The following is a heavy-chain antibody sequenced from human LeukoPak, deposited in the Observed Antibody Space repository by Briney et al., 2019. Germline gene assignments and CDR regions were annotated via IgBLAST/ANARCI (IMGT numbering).Heavy chain of an antibody. CDR3: AKDRLQFFRPTGYYFDY. CDR2: ISWNSGSI. V-gene: IGHV3-9*01. Sequence: GGSLRLSCAASGFTFDDYAMHWVRQAPGKGLEWVSGISWNSGSIGYADSVKGRFTISRDNAKNSLYLQMNSLRAEDTALYYCAKDRLQFFRPTGYYFDYWGQGTLVTVSS. CDR1: GFTFDDYA. D-gene: IGHD6-6*01. J-gene: IGHJ4*02.